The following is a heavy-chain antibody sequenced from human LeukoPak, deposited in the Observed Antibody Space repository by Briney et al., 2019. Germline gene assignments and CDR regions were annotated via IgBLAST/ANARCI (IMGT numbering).Heavy chain of an antibody. Sequence: SQTLSLTCTVSGGSISSGGYYWSWIRQHPGKGLEWIGYIYYSGSTYYNPSLKSRVTISVDTSKNQFSLKLSSVTAADTAVYYCARLDIVVVPAAIFPDAFDIWGQGTMVTVSS. CDR2: IYYSGST. CDR3: ARLDIVVVPAAIFPDAFDI. D-gene: IGHD2-2*01. J-gene: IGHJ3*02. V-gene: IGHV4-31*03. CDR1: GGSISSGGYY.